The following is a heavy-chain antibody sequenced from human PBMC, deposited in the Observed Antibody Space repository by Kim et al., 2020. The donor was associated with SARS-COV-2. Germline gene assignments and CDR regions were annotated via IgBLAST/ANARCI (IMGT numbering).Heavy chain of an antibody. D-gene: IGHD5-18*01. V-gene: IGHV3-33*06. J-gene: IGHJ4*02. CDR3: ANVDTAMGY. Sequence: YYADYVEGPFTISRDTYKNSLYLQMHSLRVEDTAVYYCANVDTAMGYWGQGNLVTVSS.